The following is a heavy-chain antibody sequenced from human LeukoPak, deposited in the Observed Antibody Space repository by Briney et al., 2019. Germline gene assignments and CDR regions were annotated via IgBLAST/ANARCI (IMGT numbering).Heavy chain of an antibody. CDR2: IVVGSGNT. V-gene: IGHV1-58*01. D-gene: IGHD1-26*01. CDR1: GFTFTSSA. Sequence: SVKVSCKASGFTFTSSAVQWVRQARGQRLGWIGWIVVGSGNTNYAQKFQERVTITRDMSTSTAYMELSSLRSDDTAVYYCARRGLVGATQGGFDYWGQGTLVTVSS. J-gene: IGHJ4*02. CDR3: ARRGLVGATQGGFDY.